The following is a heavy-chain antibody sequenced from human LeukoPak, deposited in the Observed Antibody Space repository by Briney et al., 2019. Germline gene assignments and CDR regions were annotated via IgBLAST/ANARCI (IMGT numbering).Heavy chain of an antibody. CDR1: SDLQCRCH. CDR2: IYYSGST. V-gene: IGHV4-59*07. Sequence: SDTQTLPCTVWSDLQCRCHGHCPRHPPEKGLEGIGYIYYSGSTNYNPSLKSRVTVSIDTSKNQFSLKLSSVTAADTAVYYCVRTQMYYDILTGHYKYYDYWGQGMLVTVSS. D-gene: IGHD3-9*01. CDR3: VRTQMYYDILTGHYKYYDY. J-gene: IGHJ4*02.